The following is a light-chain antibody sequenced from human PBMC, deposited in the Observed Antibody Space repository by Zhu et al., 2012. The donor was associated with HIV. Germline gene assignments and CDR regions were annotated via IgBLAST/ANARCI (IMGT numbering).Light chain of an antibody. CDR2: KAS. Sequence: DIQMTQSPSTLSASVGDRVTITCRASQSIGNWLAWYQQKPGKAPKFLMYKASTLEGGVPSRFSGSESGTEFTLTISSLQPDDFATYFCQQYKSYSPTFGQGTKVEIK. CDR1: QSIGNW. V-gene: IGKV1-5*03. CDR3: QQYKSYSPT. J-gene: IGKJ1*01.